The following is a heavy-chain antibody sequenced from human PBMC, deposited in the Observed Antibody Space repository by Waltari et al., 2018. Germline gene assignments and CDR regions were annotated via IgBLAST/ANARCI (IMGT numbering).Heavy chain of an antibody. CDR1: GGSISSSSYY. V-gene: IGHV4-39*07. CDR3: ARDAPRWTGTTGLDY. J-gene: IGHJ4*02. CDR2: IYYSGST. Sequence: QLQLQESGPGLVKPSETLSLTCTVSGGSISSSSYYWGWIRQPPGKGLEWIGSIYYSGSTYYNPSLKSRVTISVDTSKNQFSLKLSSVTAADTAVYYCARDAPRWTGTTGLDYWGQGTLVTVSS. D-gene: IGHD1-1*01.